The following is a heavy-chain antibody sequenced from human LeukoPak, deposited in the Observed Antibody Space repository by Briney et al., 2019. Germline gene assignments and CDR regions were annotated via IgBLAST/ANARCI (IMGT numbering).Heavy chain of an antibody. Sequence: GGSLRLSCAASGFTFSSYSMNWVRQAPGRGLEWVSAISGSGGSTYYADSVKGRFTISRDNSKNTLYLQMNSLRAEDTAVYYCAKVPLHLWRRYYFDYWGQGTLVTVSS. J-gene: IGHJ4*02. CDR1: GFTFSSYS. CDR2: ISGSGGST. CDR3: AKVPLHLWRRYYFDY. D-gene: IGHD3-3*02. V-gene: IGHV3-23*01.